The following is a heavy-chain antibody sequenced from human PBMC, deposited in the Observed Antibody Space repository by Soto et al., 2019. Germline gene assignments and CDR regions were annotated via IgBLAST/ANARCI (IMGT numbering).Heavy chain of an antibody. CDR3: AHRVLRTVFGLVTTTAIYFDF. CDR2: SYWDDDK. D-gene: IGHD3-3*01. J-gene: IGHJ4*02. V-gene: IGHV2-5*02. CDR1: GFSLTTSGVG. Sequence: QITLNESGPTQVKPRQTLTLTCTFSGFSLTTSGVGVGWIRQSPGKAPEWIALSYWDDDKRYSPSLKSRLTITKDPSKNQVVLTMVDLDTADTATYYCAHRVLRTVFGLVTTTAIYFDFWGQGTPVAVSS.